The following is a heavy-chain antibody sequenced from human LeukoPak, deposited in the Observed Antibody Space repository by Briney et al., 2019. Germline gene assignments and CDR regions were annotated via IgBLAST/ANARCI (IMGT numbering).Heavy chain of an antibody. D-gene: IGHD1-14*01. Sequence: PSETLSLTCTVSGGSISPNHWSWIRQSPGKGLEWIGCISYSGNTNYNPSLRSRVTISLDTSKNQFSLKLTSVTAADTAAYYCARGIRNLDYWGQGTLVTVSS. V-gene: IGHV4-59*01. J-gene: IGHJ4*02. CDR1: GGSISPNH. CDR2: ISYSGNT. CDR3: ARGIRNLDY.